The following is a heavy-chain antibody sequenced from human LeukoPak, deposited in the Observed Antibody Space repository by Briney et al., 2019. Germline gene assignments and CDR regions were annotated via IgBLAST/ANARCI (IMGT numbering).Heavy chain of an antibody. CDR3: ARDQSSYYGSGSPRGYYYGMDV. J-gene: IGHJ6*04. CDR2: IYYSGST. D-gene: IGHD3-10*01. Sequence: SETLSVTCTVSGGSISSYYWSWIRQPPGKGLEWIGYIYYSGSTNYNPSLKSRVTISVDTSKNQFSLKLSSVTAADTAVYYCARDQSSYYGSGSPRGYYYGMDVWGKGTTVTVSS. V-gene: IGHV4-59*01. CDR1: GGSISSYY.